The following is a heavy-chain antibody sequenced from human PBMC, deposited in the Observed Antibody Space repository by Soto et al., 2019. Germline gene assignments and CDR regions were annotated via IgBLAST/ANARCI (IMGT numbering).Heavy chain of an antibody. D-gene: IGHD6-13*01. Sequence: PSESLSLTCTVSGGSISSYDGSWIRQPPGKGLEWIGYIYYSGSTNYNPSLKSRVTMTRDTSISTAYMELSRLRSDDTAVYYCARVDSSSWYGDAFDIWGQGTMVTVSS. J-gene: IGHJ3*02. CDR1: GGSISSYD. V-gene: IGHV4-59*01. CDR2: IYYSGST. CDR3: ARVDSSSWYGDAFDI.